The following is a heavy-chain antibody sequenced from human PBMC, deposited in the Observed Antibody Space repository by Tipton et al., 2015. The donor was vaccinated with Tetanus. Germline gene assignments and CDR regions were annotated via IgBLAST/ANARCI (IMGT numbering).Heavy chain of an antibody. D-gene: IGHD1-26*01. CDR2: VYSSGST. V-gene: IGHV4-4*07. Sequence: TLSLTCTVSGGSLNTFYWNWIRQPAGKGLEWIGRVYSSGSTNYNPSLKSRVTMSIDASKNQFPLELTSVTAADTAVYYCARDFRERSGTYYSYYYTMDVWGQGTTVTVSS. J-gene: IGHJ6*02. CDR1: GGSLNTFY. CDR3: ARDFRERSGTYYSYYYTMDV.